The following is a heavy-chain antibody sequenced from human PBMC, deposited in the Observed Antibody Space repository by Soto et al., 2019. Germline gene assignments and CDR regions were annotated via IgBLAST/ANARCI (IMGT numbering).Heavy chain of an antibody. CDR2: IYYSGST. D-gene: IGHD2-21*02. CDR3: ARNGGAGYCGGDCYSWFDP. J-gene: IGHJ5*02. Sequence: QVQLQESGPGLVKPSETLSLTCTVSGGSISSYYWSWIRQPPGKGLEWIGYIYYSGSTNYNPSLKSRVTISVDTSKNQFSLKLSSVTAADTTVYYCARNGGAGYCGGDCYSWFDPWGQGTLVTVSS. CDR1: GGSISSYY. V-gene: IGHV4-59*01.